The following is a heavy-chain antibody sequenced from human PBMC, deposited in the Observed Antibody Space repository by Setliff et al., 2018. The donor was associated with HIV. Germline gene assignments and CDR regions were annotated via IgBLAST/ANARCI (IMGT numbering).Heavy chain of an antibody. V-gene: IGHV1-8*02. CDR1: GDTFTSYD. D-gene: IGHD3-22*01. J-gene: IGHJ4*02. Sequence: GASVKVSCKTSGDTFTSYDINWVRQAAGHGLEWMGWMTPYSGNTGYAQKFQGRASMTRNTSISTAYMELSSLRSEDTAVYYCARNYYDRSGHHPDYWGQGTLVTVS. CDR3: ARNYYDRSGHHPDY. CDR2: MTPYSGNT.